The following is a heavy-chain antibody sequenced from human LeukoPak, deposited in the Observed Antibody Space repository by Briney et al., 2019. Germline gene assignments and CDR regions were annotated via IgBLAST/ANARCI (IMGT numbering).Heavy chain of an antibody. J-gene: IGHJ4*02. CDR1: GGSINGYY. CDR2: IYYSGST. CDR3: ANDRQAGGYYFDY. V-gene: IGHV4-59*08. D-gene: IGHD6-13*01. Sequence: SETLSLTCIVSGGSINGYYWSWIRQPPGKGLEWIGYIYYSGSTSYSPSLKSRVTISLDTSKNQFSLKLTSVSAADTAIYYCANDRQAGGYYFDYWGQGILVTVSS.